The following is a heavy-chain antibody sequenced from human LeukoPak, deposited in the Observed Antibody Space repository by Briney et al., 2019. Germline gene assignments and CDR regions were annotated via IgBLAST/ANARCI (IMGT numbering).Heavy chain of an antibody. D-gene: IGHD6-19*01. CDR1: GGSISSSSYY. V-gene: IGHV4-39*07. CDR2: IYYSGST. Sequence: PSETLSLTCTVSGGSISSSSYYWGWIRQPPGKGLEWIGSIYYSGSTYYNPSLKSRVTISVDTSKNQFSLKLSSVTAADTAVYYCARTLFSGWHVRYFDYWGQGTLVTVSS. J-gene: IGHJ4*02. CDR3: ARTLFSGWHVRYFDY.